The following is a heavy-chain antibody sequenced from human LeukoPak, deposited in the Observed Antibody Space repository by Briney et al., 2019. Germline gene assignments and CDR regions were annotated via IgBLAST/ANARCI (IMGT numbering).Heavy chain of an antibody. CDR3: ARYGGSGWVIDN. CDR1: GGSISSYY. CDR2: IYYTGAT. D-gene: IGHD6-19*01. J-gene: IGHJ4*02. V-gene: IGHV4-59*08. Sequence: SETLSLTCTVSGGSISSYYWTWIRQPPGKGLEWIGYIYYTGATSYNPSLKSRVTISVDTSKKQFSLKLSSVTAADTAVYYCARYGGSGWVIDNWGQETLVTVSS.